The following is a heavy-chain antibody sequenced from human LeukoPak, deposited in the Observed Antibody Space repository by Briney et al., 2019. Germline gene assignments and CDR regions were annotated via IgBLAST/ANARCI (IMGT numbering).Heavy chain of an antibody. V-gene: IGHV3-7*01. CDR2: IKQDGSEK. D-gene: IGHD6-6*01. J-gene: IGHJ4*02. Sequence: GGSLRLSCAASGFTLSSYWMTWVRQAPGKGLEWVANIKQDGSEKFYLDSVKGRFTISRDNAKNSVYLQMNNLREEDTAVYYCARAIATRGSYWGQGTLVTVSS. CDR3: ARAIATRGSY. CDR1: GFTLSSYW.